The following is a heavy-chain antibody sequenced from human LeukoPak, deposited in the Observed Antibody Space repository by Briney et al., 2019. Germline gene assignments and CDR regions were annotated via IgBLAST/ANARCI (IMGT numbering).Heavy chain of an antibody. CDR1: GYTFTSYV. Sequence: ASVKVSCKASGYTFTSYVISWVRQAAGQGLEWMGWISAYNGNTNYAQKLQGRVTMTTDTSTSTAYMELRSLRSDDAAVYYCARVHSSVWYLESWYFDLWGRGTLVTVSS. CDR2: ISAYNGNT. V-gene: IGHV1-18*04. J-gene: IGHJ2*01. D-gene: IGHD6-19*01. CDR3: ARVHSSVWYLESWYFDL.